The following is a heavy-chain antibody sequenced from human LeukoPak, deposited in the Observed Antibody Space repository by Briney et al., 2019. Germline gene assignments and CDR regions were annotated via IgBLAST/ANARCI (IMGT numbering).Heavy chain of an antibody. J-gene: IGHJ4*02. CDR3: ARQGYCSGGSCHSDY. D-gene: IGHD2-15*01. CDR1: GYSFTSYW. Sequence: GESLKISCKGSGYSFTSYWIGWGRQMPGKGLGWRGIIYPGDSDTRDSPSFQGQVTISADKSISTAYLQWSSLKASDTAMYYCARQGYCSGGSCHSDYWGQGTLVTVSS. V-gene: IGHV5-51*01. CDR2: IYPGDSDT.